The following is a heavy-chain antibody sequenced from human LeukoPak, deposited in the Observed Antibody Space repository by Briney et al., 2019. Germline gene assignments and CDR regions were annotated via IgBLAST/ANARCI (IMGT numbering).Heavy chain of an antibody. D-gene: IGHD2-2*01. Sequence: PRGSLRLSCSASGFTFSSCSMHWVRQAPGKGLEWVAVIWYDGSNKYYADSVKGRFTISRDNSKNTLYLQMNSLRAEDTAVYYCARDEGRYCSSTSCYGEGWCWGQGTLVTVSS. CDR1: GFTFSSCS. CDR3: ARDEGRYCSSTSCYGEGWC. CDR2: IWYDGSNK. V-gene: IGHV3-33*08. J-gene: IGHJ4*02.